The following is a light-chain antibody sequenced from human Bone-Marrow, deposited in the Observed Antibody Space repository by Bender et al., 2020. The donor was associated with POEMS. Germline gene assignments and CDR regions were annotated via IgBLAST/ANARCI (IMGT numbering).Light chain of an antibody. CDR2: DDS. CDR1: HIGGKS. J-gene: IGLJ3*02. CDR3: YTAADSNLV. Sequence: VLTQPASVSVAPGEAATITCAGDHIGGKSVHWYQQKPGQAPALVVYDDSDRPSGIPERFSGSSLGTTVTLTISGAQVEDEGDYYCYTAADSNLVFGGGTKLTVL. V-gene: IGLV3-21*02.